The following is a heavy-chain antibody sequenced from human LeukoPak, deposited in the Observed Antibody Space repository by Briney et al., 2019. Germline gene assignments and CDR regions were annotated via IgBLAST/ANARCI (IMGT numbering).Heavy chain of an antibody. V-gene: IGHV3-23*01. D-gene: IGHD3-22*01. J-gene: IGHJ4*02. Sequence: GALRLSCAASGFTFSSYAMSWVRQAPGKGLEWVSAISGSGGSTYCADSVKGRFTISRDNSKNTLYLQMNSLRAEDTAVYYCAKSHWGNYYDSSGSPYWGQGTLVTVSS. CDR3: AKSHWGNYYDSSGSPY. CDR1: GFTFSSYA. CDR2: ISGSGGST.